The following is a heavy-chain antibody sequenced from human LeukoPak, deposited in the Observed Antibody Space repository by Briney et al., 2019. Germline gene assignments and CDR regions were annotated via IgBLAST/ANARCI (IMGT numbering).Heavy chain of an antibody. J-gene: IGHJ6*03. D-gene: IGHD6-6*01. CDR3: ARHSRQLAPTYYYYYYMDV. V-gene: IGHV5-51*01. CDR1: GYSFTSYW. CDR2: IYPGDSDT. Sequence: GESLKISCKGSGYSFTSYWIGWVRQMPGKGLEWMGIIYPGDSDTRYSPSFQGQVTISADKSISTAYLQWSSLKASDTAMYYCARHSRQLAPTYYYYYYMDVWGKGTTVTVSS.